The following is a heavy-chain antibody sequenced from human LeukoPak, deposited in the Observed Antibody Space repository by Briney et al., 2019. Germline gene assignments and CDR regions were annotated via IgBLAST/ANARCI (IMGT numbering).Heavy chain of an antibody. Sequence: KPSETLSLTCTVSGYSISSGYYWGWILQPPGKGLEWIGSIYHSGSTYYNPSLKSRVTISVDTSKNQFSLKLSSVTAADTAVYYCAREISGSADYWGQGTLVTVSS. D-gene: IGHD1-26*01. CDR2: IYHSGST. CDR3: AREISGSADY. CDR1: GYSISSGYY. V-gene: IGHV4-38-2*02. J-gene: IGHJ4*02.